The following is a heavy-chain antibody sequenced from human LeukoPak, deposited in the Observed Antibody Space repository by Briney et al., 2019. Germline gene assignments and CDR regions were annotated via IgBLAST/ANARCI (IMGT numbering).Heavy chain of an antibody. CDR1: GGSISSGGYY. V-gene: IGHV4-31*03. D-gene: IGHD2-2*01. Sequence: SETLSLTCTVSGGSISSGGYYWSWIRLHPGKGLEWIGYIYYSGSTYYNPSLKSRVTISVDTSKNQFSLKLSSVTAADTAVYYCAREPCSITSCYYNWFDPWGQGALVTVPS. CDR3: AREPCSITSCYYNWFDP. J-gene: IGHJ5*02. CDR2: IYYSGST.